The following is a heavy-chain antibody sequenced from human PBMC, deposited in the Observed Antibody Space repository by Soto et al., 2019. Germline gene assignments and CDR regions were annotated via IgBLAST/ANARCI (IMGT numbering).Heavy chain of an antibody. V-gene: IGHV4-34*01. J-gene: IGHJ6*02. Sequence: SETLSLTCAVYGGSFSGYYWSWIRQPPGKGLEWIGEINHSGSTNYNPSLKSRVTISVDTSKNQFSLKLSSVTAADTAVYYCASLYSSGYYYGYYYGMDVWGQGTTVTVSS. D-gene: IGHD3-22*01. CDR1: GGSFSGYY. CDR2: INHSGST. CDR3: ASLYSSGYYYGYYYGMDV.